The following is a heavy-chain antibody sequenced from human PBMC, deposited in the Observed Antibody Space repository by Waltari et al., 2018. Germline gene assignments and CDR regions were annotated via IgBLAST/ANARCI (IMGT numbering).Heavy chain of an antibody. V-gene: IGHV1-3*01. CDR2: INAGNGNT. CDR3: ARYGIAAAGFDY. D-gene: IGHD6-13*01. J-gene: IGHJ4*02. Sequence: QVQLVQSGAEVKKPGASVKVSCKASGYTFPSYALHWVRQAPGQRLEWMGWINAGNGNTKYSQKFQGRVTITRDTSASTAYMELSSLRSEDTAVYYCARYGIAAAGFDYWGQGTLVTVSS. CDR1: GYTFPSYA.